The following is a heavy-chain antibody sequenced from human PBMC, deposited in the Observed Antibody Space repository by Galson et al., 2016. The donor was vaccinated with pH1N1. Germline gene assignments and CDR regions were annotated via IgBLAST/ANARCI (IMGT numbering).Heavy chain of an antibody. CDR1: GFKFADYG. J-gene: IGHJ5*02. V-gene: IGHV3-49*04. CDR3: ARGWGSPGS. Sequence: SLRLSCAASGFKFADYGVTWVRQAPGKGLEWVGFIRSDVYGATTEYAASVKGRFTISRDNSNSIAYLQMNSLRVEDTAVYFCARGWGSPGSWGQGTLVTVSS. D-gene: IGHD7-27*01. CDR2: IRSDVYGATT.